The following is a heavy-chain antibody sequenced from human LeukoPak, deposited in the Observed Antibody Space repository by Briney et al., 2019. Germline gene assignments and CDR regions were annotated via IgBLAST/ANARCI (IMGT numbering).Heavy chain of an antibody. Sequence: GGSLRLCCATAGFAFSSYGMHWVRQAPGKGLEWVGFLRYDGTIKYYADSMKGRFTISRDNSKNTLYLQMNTLRADDTAVYYCAKNAATYYYDSSGYYDHFDYWGQGTLVTVSS. D-gene: IGHD3-22*01. CDR3: AKNAATYYYDSSGYYDHFDY. CDR2: LRYDGTIK. V-gene: IGHV3-30*02. CDR1: GFAFSSYG. J-gene: IGHJ4*02.